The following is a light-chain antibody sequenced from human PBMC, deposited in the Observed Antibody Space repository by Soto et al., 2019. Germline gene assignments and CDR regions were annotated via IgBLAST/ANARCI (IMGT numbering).Light chain of an antibody. Sequence: DIQLTQSPSSLSASVGDRVTITCRASQAITNYLAWLQQKPGKPPKTVIYAASSLQSGVPSRFSGSGSGTDSTLPISARRPDVFAPYYGQPYNGYALTFGGGTRVEIK. CDR2: AAS. CDR3: QPYNGYALT. CDR1: QAITNY. J-gene: IGKJ4*01. V-gene: IGKV1-16*01.